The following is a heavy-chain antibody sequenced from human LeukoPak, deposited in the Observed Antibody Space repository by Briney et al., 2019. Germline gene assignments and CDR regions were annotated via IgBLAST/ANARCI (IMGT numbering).Heavy chain of an antibody. D-gene: IGHD1-1*01. V-gene: IGHV3-23*01. Sequence: PGGSLRLSCAASGFTFSSYATSWVRQAPGKGLEWVSSIGGGGVDTYYADSVKGRFTISRDNSKNTLYLQMNSLRVEGTAVYYCAKDPPTTGTTFDNWGRGTLVTVSS. CDR3: AKDPPTTGTTFDN. J-gene: IGHJ4*02. CDR2: IGGGGVDT. CDR1: GFTFSSYA.